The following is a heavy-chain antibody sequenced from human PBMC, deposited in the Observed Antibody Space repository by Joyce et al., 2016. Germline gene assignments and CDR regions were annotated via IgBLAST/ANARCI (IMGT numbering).Heavy chain of an antibody. CDR2: ISGSCATT. CDR3: AKRGLTSLSGYSYYYMDV. J-gene: IGHJ6*03. V-gene: IGHV3-23*01. Sequence: EVQLLESGGGLVQPGGSLRLSCAASGFPFSIFAMTWVRRIPGRVLEWVSSISGSCATTYYSDSVKGRFIFSRDNSKNMLYLQMHSLRAEDTAMYYCAKRGLTSLSGYSYYYMDVWGKGTTVTVSS. CDR1: GFPFSIFA. D-gene: IGHD3-10*01.